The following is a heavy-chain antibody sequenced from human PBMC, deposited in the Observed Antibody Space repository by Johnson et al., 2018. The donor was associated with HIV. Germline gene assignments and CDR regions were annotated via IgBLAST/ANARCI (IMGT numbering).Heavy chain of an antibody. V-gene: IGHV3-74*01. J-gene: IGHJ3*02. Sequence: VQLVESGGGVVRPGGSLRLSCAASGFTVSSNYMSWVRQAPGKGLEWVSRSNSDGSSTSYADSVKGRFTIASDNAKNSLYLQLNSLRADDTAGYYCARDQSDIVVVVAASDAFDIWGQGTMVTVSS. CDR2: SNSDGSST. CDR1: GFTVSSNY. D-gene: IGHD2-15*01. CDR3: ARDQSDIVVVVAASDAFDI.